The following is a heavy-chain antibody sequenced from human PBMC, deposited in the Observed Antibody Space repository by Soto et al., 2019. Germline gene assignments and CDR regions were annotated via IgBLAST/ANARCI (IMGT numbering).Heavy chain of an antibody. Sequence: SGPTLVNPTQTLTLTCTFSGFSLSTSGVGVGWIRQPPGKALEWLALIYWDDDKRYSPSLKSKLTITKDTSKNQVVLTMTNMDPVDTATYYCAHSGQGDQQWRKSWWFDPWGQGTLVTVSS. CDR2: IYWDDDK. J-gene: IGHJ5*02. CDR3: AHSGQGDQQWRKSWWFDP. D-gene: IGHD6-19*01. V-gene: IGHV2-5*02. CDR1: GFSLSTSGVG.